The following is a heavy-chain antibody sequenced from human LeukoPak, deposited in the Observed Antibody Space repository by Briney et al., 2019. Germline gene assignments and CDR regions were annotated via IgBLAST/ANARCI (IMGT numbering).Heavy chain of an antibody. Sequence: GGSLRLSCAASGFTFSSYWMSWVRQAPGKGLEWVANIKQDGSEKYYVDSVKGRFTISRDNAKNSLYLQMNSLRAEDTAVYYCAKFAGTTPYYYYMDVWGKGTTVTVSS. D-gene: IGHD1-1*01. V-gene: IGHV3-7*03. CDR2: IKQDGSEK. J-gene: IGHJ6*03. CDR3: AKFAGTTPYYYYMDV. CDR1: GFTFSSYW.